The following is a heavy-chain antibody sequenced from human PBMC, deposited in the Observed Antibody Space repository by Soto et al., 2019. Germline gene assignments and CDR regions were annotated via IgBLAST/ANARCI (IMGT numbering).Heavy chain of an antibody. V-gene: IGHV3-30*18. Sequence: WVSLRLSCAPSGFTFSSYGMHWVLQAPCNGLEWVAVISYDGTNKYYADSLKCLFTISIDNSKNTRYLQMNSLRSKDTTAYYFAKGDGYNLYWRKGTLVTVSS. CDR2: ISYDGTNK. CDR1: GFTFSSYG. CDR3: AKGDGYNLY. D-gene: IGHD5-12*01. J-gene: IGHJ4*02.